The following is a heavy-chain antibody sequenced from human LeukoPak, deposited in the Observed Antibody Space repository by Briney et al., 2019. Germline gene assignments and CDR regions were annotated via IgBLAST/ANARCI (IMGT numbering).Heavy chain of an antibody. D-gene: IGHD2-15*01. J-gene: IGHJ6*03. CDR3: ARATQSYYYYLDV. CDR2: IRWDGGST. CDR1: GFTFNDYT. V-gene: IGHV3-43*01. Sequence: GGSLRLSCAASGFTFNDYTMHWVRQAPGKGLEWVSLIRWDGGSTYYADSVKGRFTISRDNSKNSLYLQMNSLRTEDTAFYYCARATQSYYYYLDVWGTGTTVTVSS.